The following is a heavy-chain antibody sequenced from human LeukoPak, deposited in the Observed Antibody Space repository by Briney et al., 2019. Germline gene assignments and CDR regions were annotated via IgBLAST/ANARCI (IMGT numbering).Heavy chain of an antibody. CDR1: GGSFSGYY. V-gene: IGHV4-34*01. Sequence: SETLSLTCAVYGGSFSGYYWSWIRQPPGKGLEWIGEINHSGSTNYNPSLKSRVTISVDTSKNQFSLKLSSVTAADTAVYYCVRDYYDSSGNDYWGQGTLVTVSS. D-gene: IGHD3-22*01. CDR3: VRDYYDSSGNDY. CDR2: INHSGST. J-gene: IGHJ4*02.